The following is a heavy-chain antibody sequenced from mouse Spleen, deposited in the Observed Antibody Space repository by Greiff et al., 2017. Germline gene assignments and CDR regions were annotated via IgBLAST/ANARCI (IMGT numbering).Heavy chain of an antibody. CDR3: ARDYRYAYYAMDY. Sequence: EVQLVESGGGLVKPGGFLKLSCAASGFTFSDYGLHWVRPAPEKGLEWVAYISSGSSTIYHAATVKGRFTISRDNAKNTLFLQMTSLRSEDTAMYYCARDYRYAYYAMDYWGQGTSVTVSS. J-gene: IGHJ4*01. V-gene: IGHV5-17*01. D-gene: IGHD2-14*01. CDR1: GFTFSDYG. CDR2: ISSGSSTI.